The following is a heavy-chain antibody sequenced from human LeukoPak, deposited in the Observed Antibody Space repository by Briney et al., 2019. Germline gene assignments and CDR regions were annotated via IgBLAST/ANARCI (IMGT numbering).Heavy chain of an antibody. D-gene: IGHD6-13*01. J-gene: IGHJ4*02. V-gene: IGHV4-61*02. CDR3: AGGWGAADGLLR. Sequence: SETLSLTCTVSGDSISGGNRYWSWVRQPAGEGREWIGRFYNSGNIKYNPSLKSRVTISVDTSKNQFSLMLNSVTAADTAVYYCAGGWGAADGLLRWGQGTLVTVSS. CDR2: FYNSGNI. CDR1: GDSISGGNRY.